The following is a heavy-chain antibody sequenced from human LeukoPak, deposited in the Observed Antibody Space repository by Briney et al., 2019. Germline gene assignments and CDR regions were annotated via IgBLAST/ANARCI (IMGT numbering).Heavy chain of an antibody. CDR3: ATTTVTYG. CDR1: GYTFSSYY. V-gene: IGHV1-46*01. J-gene: IGHJ4*02. Sequence: ASVKVSCKASGYTFSSYYIHWVRQAPGQGLDWMGIIHPSGDDTTYAQKFQGRVTMTSDTSTSTVYMELSSLRSEDTAVYYCATTTVTYGWGQGTLVTVSS. CDR2: IHPSGDDT. D-gene: IGHD4-17*01.